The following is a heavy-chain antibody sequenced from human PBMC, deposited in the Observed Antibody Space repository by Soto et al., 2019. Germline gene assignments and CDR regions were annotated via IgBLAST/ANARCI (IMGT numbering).Heavy chain of an antibody. D-gene: IGHD6-13*01. CDR1: DGSISSYH. Sequence: SETKSHTNTVSDGSISSYHWSWIRQKPGKGLEWIADFFYSGITNSNPSLRSRVTISVGTSKNQFSLRLTSVPAADPAVYYRARGGRGSWENFDSWGQ. CDR2: FFYSGIT. V-gene: IGHV4-59*01. J-gene: IGHJ4*02. CDR3: ARGGRGSWENFDS.